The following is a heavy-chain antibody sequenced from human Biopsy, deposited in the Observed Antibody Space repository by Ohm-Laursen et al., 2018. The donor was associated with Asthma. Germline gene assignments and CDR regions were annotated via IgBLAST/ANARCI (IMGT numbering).Heavy chain of an antibody. V-gene: IGHV3-23*01. D-gene: IGHD3-3*01. CDR1: RFTYE. CDR2: ISGSGGST. J-gene: IGHJ4*02. Sequence: SLRLSCAASRFTYEMHWVRQAPGRGLEWVSAISGSGGSTYYADSVKGRFTISRDNSKNTLYLQMNSLRAEDTAVYYCASQSSGPDFWSGYYYFDYWGQGTLVTVSS. CDR3: ASQSSGPDFWSGYYYFDY.